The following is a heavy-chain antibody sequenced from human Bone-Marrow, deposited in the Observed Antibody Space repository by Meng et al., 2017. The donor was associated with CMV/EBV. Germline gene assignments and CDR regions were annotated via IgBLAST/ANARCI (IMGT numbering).Heavy chain of an antibody. CDR1: GGSVSSGSYY. CDR3: ARNRLSGPTLDY. J-gene: IGHJ4*02. CDR2: IYYSGST. Sequence: SETLSLTCTVSGGSVSSGSYYWSWIRQPPGKRLEWIGYIYYSGSTNYNPSLKSRVTISVDTSKNQFSLKLSSVTAADTAVYYCARNRLSGPTLDYWGQGTLVTVSS. D-gene: IGHD6-19*01. V-gene: IGHV4-61*01.